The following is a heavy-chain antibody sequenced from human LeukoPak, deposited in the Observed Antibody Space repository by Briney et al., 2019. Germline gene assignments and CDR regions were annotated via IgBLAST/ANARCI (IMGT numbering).Heavy chain of an antibody. D-gene: IGHD6-6*01. CDR3: ARVWQLVSPTPMGY. Sequence: ASVKVSCKASGYTLTSYGISWVRQAPGQGLERMGWISAYNGNTNYAQKFQGRVTMTRDTSISTAYMELSRLRSDDTAVYYCARVWQLVSPTPMGYWGQGTLVTVSS. V-gene: IGHV1-18*04. J-gene: IGHJ4*02. CDR1: GYTLTSYG. CDR2: ISAYNGNT.